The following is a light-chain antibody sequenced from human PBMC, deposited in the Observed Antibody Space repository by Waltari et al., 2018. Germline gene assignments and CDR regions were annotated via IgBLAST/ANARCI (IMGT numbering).Light chain of an antibody. CDR1: APNIGSSLY. CDR3: QSYDSRLVSWV. CDR2: GNT. V-gene: IGLV1-40*01. Sequence: QSVLTQPPSVSGTPGQTVTISRTGNAPNIGSSLYLHWYQQLPGAAPKLLIFGNTNRPSGVPDRFSGSKSGASASLAITGLQAEDEADYYCQSYDSRLVSWVFGGGTKLTLL. J-gene: IGLJ3*02.